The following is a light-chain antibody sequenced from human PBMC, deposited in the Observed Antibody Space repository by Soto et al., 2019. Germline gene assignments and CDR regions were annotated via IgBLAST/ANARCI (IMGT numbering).Light chain of an antibody. J-gene: IGKJ2*01. Sequence: IVLTQSPGTLSLSPGERATLSCRASQSVSSSNLAWYPQTPGQAPSLLIYGVFSRATGIPDRFSGSGSGTDFALTISRLEPEDFAVYYGQQYGSSPPDTFGQGTKLEIK. CDR1: QSVSSSN. CDR3: QQYGSSPPDT. CDR2: GVF. V-gene: IGKV3-20*01.